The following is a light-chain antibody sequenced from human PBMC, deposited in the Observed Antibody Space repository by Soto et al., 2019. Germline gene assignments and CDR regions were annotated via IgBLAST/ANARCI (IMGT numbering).Light chain of an antibody. J-gene: IGLJ2*01. CDR2: DVT. V-gene: IGLV2-14*03. CDR3: SSYTSIIAVV. Sequence: LLIYDVTNRASGVSDRFSGSKSGRTASLTISGLQAEDEADYYCSSYTSIIAVVFGGGTKLTVL.